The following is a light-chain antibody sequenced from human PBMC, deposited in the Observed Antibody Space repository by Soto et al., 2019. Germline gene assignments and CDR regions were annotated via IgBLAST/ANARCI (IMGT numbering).Light chain of an antibody. CDR1: QSISNY. Sequence: DIQMTQSPSSLSASVGERVTITCRASQSISNYVNWYQQKPGKAPHLLIYAASSLQSGVPSRFNGGGSVTDFTLIISSLQPEDSAIYYCQQSYSTPRTFGGGTKVDIK. CDR3: QQSYSTPRT. CDR2: AAS. V-gene: IGKV1-39*01. J-gene: IGKJ4*01.